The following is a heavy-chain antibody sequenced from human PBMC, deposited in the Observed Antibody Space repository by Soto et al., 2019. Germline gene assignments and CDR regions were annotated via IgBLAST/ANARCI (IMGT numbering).Heavy chain of an antibody. CDR3: ARERRKGEIVVLSAAMGHYYYYGMDV. J-gene: IGHJ6*02. CDR2: IYYSGST. D-gene: IGHD2-2*01. CDR1: GGSISSGDYY. V-gene: IGHV4-30-4*01. Sequence: PSETLSLTCTVSGGSISSGDYYWSWIRQPPGKGLEWIGYIYYSGSTYYNPSLKGRVTISIDMSKNQFSLKLSSVTAADTAVYYCARERRKGEIVVLSAAMGHYYYYGMDVWGQGTTVTVSS.